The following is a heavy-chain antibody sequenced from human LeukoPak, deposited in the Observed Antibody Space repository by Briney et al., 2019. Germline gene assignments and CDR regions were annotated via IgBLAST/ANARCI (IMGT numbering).Heavy chain of an antibody. J-gene: IGHJ4*02. Sequence: SETLSLTCTVSGGSISSSSYYWGWIRQPPGKGLEWIGSIYYSGSTYYNPSLKSRVTISVDTSKNQSSLKLSSVTAADTAVYYCARRLGDYWGQGTLVSVSS. D-gene: IGHD3-16*01. CDR1: GGSISSSSYY. CDR2: IYYSGST. V-gene: IGHV4-39*01. CDR3: ARRLGDY.